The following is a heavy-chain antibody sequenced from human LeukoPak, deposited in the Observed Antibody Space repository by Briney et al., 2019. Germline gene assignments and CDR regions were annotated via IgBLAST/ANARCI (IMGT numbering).Heavy chain of an antibody. CDR3: ARGYSYDKFFDY. CDR2: INPNSGGT. Sequence: GASVKVSCKASGYTFTSYGISWVRQAPGQGLEWMGWINPNSGGTNYAQKFQGRVTMTRDTSISTAYMELSRLRSDDTAVYYCARGYSYDKFFDYWGQGTLVTVSS. D-gene: IGHD5-18*01. CDR1: GYTFTSYG. V-gene: IGHV1-2*02. J-gene: IGHJ4*02.